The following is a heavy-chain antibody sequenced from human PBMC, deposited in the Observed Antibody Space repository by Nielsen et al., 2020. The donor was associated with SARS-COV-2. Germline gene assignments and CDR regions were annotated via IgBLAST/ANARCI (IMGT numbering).Heavy chain of an antibody. CDR2: ISETGRVI. CDR3: ARDSRGGSYSSSWYFDL. J-gene: IGHJ4*02. Sequence: GESLKIFCAASGFTFNVYSMNWIRQAPGKGLEWISYISETGRVIFYADSVKGRLTISRDNTKNSLYLQINSLRDDDSAVYYCARDSRGGSYSSSWYFDLWGQGTLVTASS. V-gene: IGHV3-48*02. CDR1: GFTFNVYS. D-gene: IGHD6-13*01.